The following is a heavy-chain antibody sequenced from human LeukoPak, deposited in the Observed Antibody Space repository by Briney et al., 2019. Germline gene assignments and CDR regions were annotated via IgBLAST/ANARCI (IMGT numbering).Heavy chain of an antibody. J-gene: IGHJ4*02. Sequence: GGFLRLSCAASGFTFNNYAMTWVRQAPDKGLEWVSTVSGSGGSTYYADSMKGRFTISRDNSKNTLSLQMSGLRAEDTAVYYCARGSSASYYNSRFDYWGQGTLVTVSS. CDR1: GFTFNNYA. CDR3: ARGSSASYYNSRFDY. CDR2: VSGSGGST. D-gene: IGHD3-10*01. V-gene: IGHV3-23*01.